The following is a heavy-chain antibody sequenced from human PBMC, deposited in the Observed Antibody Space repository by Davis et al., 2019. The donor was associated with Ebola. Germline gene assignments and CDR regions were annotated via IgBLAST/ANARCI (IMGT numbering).Heavy chain of an antibody. CDR2: IIPIFGTA. CDR1: GGTFSSYA. J-gene: IGHJ5*02. Sequence: AASVKVSCKASGGTFSSYAISWVRQAPGQGLEWMGGIIPIFGTANYAQKFQGRVTITADESTSTAYMELSSLRSEDTAVYYCTRSSAGVGATTTPWGQGTLVTVSS. D-gene: IGHD1-26*01. V-gene: IGHV1-69*13. CDR3: TRSSAGVGATTTP.